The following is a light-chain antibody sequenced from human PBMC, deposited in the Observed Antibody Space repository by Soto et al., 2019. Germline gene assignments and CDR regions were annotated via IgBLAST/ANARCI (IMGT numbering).Light chain of an antibody. CDR3: QHYNSYSEA. V-gene: IGKV1-5*03. J-gene: IGKJ1*01. Sequence: DIQMTQSPSTLSGSVGERVTITCRVSQTISSWLAWYQQKPGKAPKLLIYKASTLKSGVPSRFSGSGSGTEFTLTISSLQPDDFATYYCQHYNSYSEAFGQGTKVELK. CDR1: QTISSW. CDR2: KAS.